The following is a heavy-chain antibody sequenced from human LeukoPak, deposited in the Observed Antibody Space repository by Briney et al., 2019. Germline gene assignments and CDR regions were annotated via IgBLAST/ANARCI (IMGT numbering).Heavy chain of an antibody. CDR2: INHSGST. J-gene: IGHJ4*02. V-gene: IGHV4-34*01. D-gene: IGHD1-14*01. Sequence: SETLSLTCAVYGGSSSGHYWSWIRQPPGKGLEWIGEINHSGSTNYNPSLKSRVTISVDTSKNQFSLKLSSVTAADTAVYYCVPPTFDYWGQGTLVTVSS. CDR3: VPPTFDY. CDR1: GGSSSGHY.